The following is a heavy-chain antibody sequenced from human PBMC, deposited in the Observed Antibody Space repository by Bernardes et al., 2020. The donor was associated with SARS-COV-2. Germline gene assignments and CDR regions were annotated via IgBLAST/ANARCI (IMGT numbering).Heavy chain of an antibody. CDR2: IYHSGST. Sequence: SETLSLTCAVSGYSINSGYFWGWIRQPPGKGLEWIGSIYHSGSTYYNPSLKSRVTISVDTSKNHFSLKLSSVTAADTAYYYCARENSVTTHCDYWGQGTLVTVSS. CDR1: GYSINSGYF. D-gene: IGHD4-4*01. J-gene: IGHJ4*02. CDR3: ARENSVTTHCDY. V-gene: IGHV4-38-2*02.